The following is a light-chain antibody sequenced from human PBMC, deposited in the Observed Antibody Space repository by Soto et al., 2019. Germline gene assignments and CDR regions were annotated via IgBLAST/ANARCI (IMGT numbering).Light chain of an antibody. V-gene: IGKV3-15*01. Sequence: EIMMTQSPATLSVSPGDRATLSCRASQSVSSKLAWYQQKPGQAPRLLIHGASTRATGIPARFSGSGSGAEFTLTISRLQSEDFAFYSCQQYNNCPPTFGQGTKVEIK. J-gene: IGKJ1*01. CDR1: QSVSSK. CDR3: QQYNNCPPT. CDR2: GAS.